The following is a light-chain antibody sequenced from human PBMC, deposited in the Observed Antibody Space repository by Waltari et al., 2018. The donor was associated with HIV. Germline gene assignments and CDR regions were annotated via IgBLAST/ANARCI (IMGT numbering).Light chain of an antibody. Sequence: SYVLTQPPSVSVAPGKTARITCGGHNIGSKGVHWYQQKPGQAPVLVIYYDSHRPSGIPERFSGSKSGNTATLTISRVEAGDEADYYCQLWDGTGDHPGVFGTGTQVTVL. CDR3: QLWDGTGDHPGV. V-gene: IGLV3-21*04. CDR2: YDS. CDR1: NIGSKG. J-gene: IGLJ1*01.